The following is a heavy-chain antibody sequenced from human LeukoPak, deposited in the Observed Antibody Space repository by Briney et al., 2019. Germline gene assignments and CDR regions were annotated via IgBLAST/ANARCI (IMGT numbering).Heavy chain of an antibody. D-gene: IGHD3-16*01. CDR1: GFTFSRYG. Sequence: GGSLRLSCAASGFTFSRYGLHWVRQAPGKGLEWVAFIRDDGSTRYYADSVKGRFTVSRDNPKNTLYLQMDSLRTEDTAVYYCAKVPHSWGLFDSWGQGTLVTVSS. V-gene: IGHV3-30*02. CDR2: IRDDGSTR. J-gene: IGHJ4*02. CDR3: AKVPHSWGLFDS.